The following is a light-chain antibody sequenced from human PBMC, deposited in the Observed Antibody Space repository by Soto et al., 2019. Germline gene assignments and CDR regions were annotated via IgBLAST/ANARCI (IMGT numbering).Light chain of an antibody. CDR2: GNS. CDR1: SSNIGAGYD. J-gene: IGLJ2*01. V-gene: IGLV1-40*01. CDR3: QSYDSSLSVDVV. Sequence: QSVLTQPPSVSGAPGQRVTISCTGSSSNIGAGYDVHWYQQLPGTAPKLLIYGNSNRPSGVPDRFSGSKSGTSASLAITGLQAEDEADYYCQSYDSSLSVDVVFGEGTKLTVL.